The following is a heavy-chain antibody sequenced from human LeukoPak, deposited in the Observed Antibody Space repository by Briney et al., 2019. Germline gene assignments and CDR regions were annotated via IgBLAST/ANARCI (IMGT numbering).Heavy chain of an antibody. D-gene: IGHD1-26*01. Sequence: SETLSLTCTVSGGSISSHYWSWIRQPPGKGLEWIGYIYYSGSTTYNPSLKSRVTVSVDTSKNQFFLKLSSVTAADTAVYYCARFYSGGLDHWGQGSLVTVSS. CDR3: ARFYSGGLDH. CDR1: GGSISSHY. CDR2: IYYSGST. J-gene: IGHJ4*02. V-gene: IGHV4-59*08.